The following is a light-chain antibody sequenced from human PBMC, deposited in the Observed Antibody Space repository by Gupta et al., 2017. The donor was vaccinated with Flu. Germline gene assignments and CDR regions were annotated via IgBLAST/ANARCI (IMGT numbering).Light chain of an antibody. V-gene: IGKV3-15*01. CDR1: QTVSNN. J-gene: IGKJ4*01. Sequence: SPATLSVYPGERATLSCRASQTVSNNVEWYQQKPGQAPRLLIYDSSNRANGIPDRFSGSGSGTEFTLTSSRRQSEDYALYCWQQDDDWISFGGGTTVVIK. CDR2: DSS. CDR3: QQDDDWIS.